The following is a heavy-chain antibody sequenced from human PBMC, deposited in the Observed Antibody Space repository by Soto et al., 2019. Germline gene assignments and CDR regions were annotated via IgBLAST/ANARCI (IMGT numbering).Heavy chain of an antibody. CDR1: GGSFSITTYY. V-gene: IGHV4-39*01. CDR3: VSQVPGIANYFDY. J-gene: IGHJ4*02. Sequence: SETLSLTCPVSGGSFSITTYYWGWIRQPPGKGLEWIGSVYYSGITYYNPSLKSRVTISVDTSKKQYSLDLSSVTAADTAVYYCVSQVPGIANYFDYWGQGALVTVS. D-gene: IGHD2-21*01. CDR2: VYYSGIT.